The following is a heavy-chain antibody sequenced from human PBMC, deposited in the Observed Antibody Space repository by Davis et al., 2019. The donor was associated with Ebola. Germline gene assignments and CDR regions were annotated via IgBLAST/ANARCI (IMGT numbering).Heavy chain of an antibody. V-gene: IGHV3-53*04. CDR3: ARLTEARGRLDAFDI. J-gene: IGHJ3*02. Sequence: PGGSLRLSCAVSGFTVSSNYMNWVRQAPGKGLEWVSVIYSGGRTYYADSVKGRFTISRQSSKNTLYLQMNSLRDEDTAVYYCARLTEARGRLDAFDIWGQGTLVTVSS. CDR1: GFTVSSNY. CDR2: IYSGGRT. D-gene: IGHD3-10*01.